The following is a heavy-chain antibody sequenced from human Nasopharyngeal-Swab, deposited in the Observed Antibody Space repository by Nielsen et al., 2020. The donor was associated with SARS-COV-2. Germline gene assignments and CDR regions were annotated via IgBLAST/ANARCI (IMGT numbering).Heavy chain of an antibody. V-gene: IGHV3-23*01. Sequence: GGSLSLACAASGFTFSSYAMSWVRQAPGKRLEWVSAISGSGGSTYYADSVKGRFTISRDNSKNTLYLQMNSLRAEDTAVYYCAKDRSSSWYLGGKLDYWGQGTLVTVSS. CDR3: AKDRSSSWYLGGKLDY. D-gene: IGHD6-13*01. CDR2: ISGSGGST. CDR1: GFTFSSYA. J-gene: IGHJ4*02.